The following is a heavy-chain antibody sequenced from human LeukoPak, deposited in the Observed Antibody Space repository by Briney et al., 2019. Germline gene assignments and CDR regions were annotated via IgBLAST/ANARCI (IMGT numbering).Heavy chain of an antibody. D-gene: IGHD5-24*01. CDR3: ASPGRDGYNLAFDI. J-gene: IGHJ3*02. CDR1: GGSISSYY. CDR2: FYNSGST. Sequence: SETLSLTCTFSGGSISSYYWTWFRQPPGKGLEWIGSFYNSGSTNYNPSLKSRVTMSVDTSKNQFSLRLSSVTAADTAVYYCASPGRDGYNLAFDIWGQGTMVTVSS. V-gene: IGHV4-59*12.